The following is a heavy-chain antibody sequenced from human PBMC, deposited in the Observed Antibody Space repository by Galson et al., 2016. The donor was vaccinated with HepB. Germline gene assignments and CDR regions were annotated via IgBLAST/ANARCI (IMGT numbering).Heavy chain of an antibody. D-gene: IGHD2-2*01. V-gene: IGHV3-15*01. CDR3: TTAPTIHYPNYYYMDV. CDR2: FQRKTDGDTT. Sequence: SLRLSCAGARLSFNNAWMSWVRQAPGKGLECVGRFQRKTDGDTTDYATPVRGRFTISRDDSTDTLYLQMHSLKTEDTAVYFCTTAPTIHYPNYYYMDVWGKGTTVTVSS. J-gene: IGHJ6*03. CDR1: RLSFNNAW.